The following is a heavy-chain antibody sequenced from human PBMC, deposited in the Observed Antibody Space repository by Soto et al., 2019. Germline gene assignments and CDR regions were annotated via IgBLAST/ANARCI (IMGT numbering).Heavy chain of an antibody. CDR2: IWYDGSNK. CDR3: AREYCSSTSCYNGFDY. J-gene: IGHJ4*02. Sequence: GSLRLSCAASGFTFSSYGMHWVRQAPGKGLEWVAVIWYDGSNKYYADSVKGRFTISRDNSKNTLYLQMNSLRAEDTAVYYCAREYCSSTSCYNGFDYWGQGTLVTVSS. V-gene: IGHV3-33*01. D-gene: IGHD2-2*02. CDR1: GFTFSSYG.